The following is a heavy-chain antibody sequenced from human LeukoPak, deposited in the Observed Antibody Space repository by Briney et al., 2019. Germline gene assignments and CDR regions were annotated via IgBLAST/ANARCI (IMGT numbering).Heavy chain of an antibody. CDR1: GGSISSYY. D-gene: IGHD5-24*01. CDR2: IYSSGST. CDR3: ARGDGRDGYNGEY. V-gene: IGHV4-59*12. J-gene: IGHJ4*02. Sequence: PSETLSLTCTVSGGSISSYYWSWIRQPPGKGLEWIGYIYSSGSTNYNPSLKSRVTISVDTSKNQFSLKLSSVTAADTAVYYCARGDGRDGYNGEYWGQGTLVTVSS.